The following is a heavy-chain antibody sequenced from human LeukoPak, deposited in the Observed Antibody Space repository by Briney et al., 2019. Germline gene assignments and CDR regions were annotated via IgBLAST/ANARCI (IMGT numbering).Heavy chain of an antibody. D-gene: IGHD6-13*01. CDR3: AKDYGTTATAFQLRAPYFDY. J-gene: IGHJ4*02. V-gene: IGHV3-33*06. CDR2: IWYDGSNS. CDR1: GFRFSSTG. Sequence: GGSLRLSCAASGFRFSSTGMHWVRQAPGKGLQWVALIWYDGSNSVYADSVKGRFTISRDNSKNTVHLQMNNLRAEDTAVYYCAKDYGTTATAFQLRAPYFDYWGQGALVTVAS.